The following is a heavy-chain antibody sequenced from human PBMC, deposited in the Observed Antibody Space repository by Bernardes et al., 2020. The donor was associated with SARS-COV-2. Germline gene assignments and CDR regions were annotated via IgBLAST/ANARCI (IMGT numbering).Heavy chain of an antibody. D-gene: IGHD1-26*01. Sequence: GGSLRLSCAASGFTFGSYSMHWVRQTPGKGLEWLAMMWYDGSNEHYADSVKGRFTISRDNSKNTLYLQMNSLRVEDTAVYYCARDHGMDFGDYWGQGILVTVSS. CDR1: GFTFGSYS. J-gene: IGHJ4*02. CDR3: ARDHGMDFGDY. V-gene: IGHV3-33*01. CDR2: MWYDGSNE.